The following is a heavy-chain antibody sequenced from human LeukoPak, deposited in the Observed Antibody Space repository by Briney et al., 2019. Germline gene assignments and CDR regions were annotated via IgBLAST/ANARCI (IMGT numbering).Heavy chain of an antibody. J-gene: IGHJ6*03. CDR2: IYTSGST. CDR3: ARIPLLCSSTSCYTGPHYYYYMDV. D-gene: IGHD2-2*02. CDR1: GGSISSGDYY. V-gene: IGHV4-61*02. Sequence: SQTLSLTCTVSGGSISSGDYYWSWIRQPAGKGLEWIGRIYTSGSTNYNPSLKSRVTMSVDTSKNQFSLKLSSVTAADTAVYYCARIPLLCSSTSCYTGPHYYYYMDVWGKGTTVTVSS.